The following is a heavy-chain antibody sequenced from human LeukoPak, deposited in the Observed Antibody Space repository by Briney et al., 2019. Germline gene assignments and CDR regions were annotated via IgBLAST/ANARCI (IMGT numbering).Heavy chain of an antibody. J-gene: IGHJ6*02. Sequence: ASVKVSCKASGYTFTSYDINWVRQATGQGLEWMGWMNPNSGNTGYAQKFQGRVTMTRNTSISTAYIELSSLRSEDTAVYYCARGSWRIQLWLRYYYGMDVWGQGTTVTVSS. CDR1: GYTFTSYD. D-gene: IGHD5-18*01. CDR3: ARGSWRIQLWLRYYYGMDV. CDR2: MNPNSGNT. V-gene: IGHV1-8*01.